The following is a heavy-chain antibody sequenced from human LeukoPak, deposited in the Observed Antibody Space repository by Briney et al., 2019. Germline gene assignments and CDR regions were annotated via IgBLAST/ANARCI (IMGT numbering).Heavy chain of an antibody. D-gene: IGHD3-16*02. V-gene: IGHV3-15*01. CDR1: GFIFSHAW. J-gene: IGHJ4*02. CDR3: AVGTPVIDAQIDY. Sequence: PGGSLRLSCTASGFIFSHAWMNWVRQAPGKGLQWLGRIRSGGAREYAAPAQGRFTISRDDSRNTVYLEMSNLDTDDTAVYFCAVGTPVIDAQIDYWGQGTLVTVSS. CDR2: IRSGGAR.